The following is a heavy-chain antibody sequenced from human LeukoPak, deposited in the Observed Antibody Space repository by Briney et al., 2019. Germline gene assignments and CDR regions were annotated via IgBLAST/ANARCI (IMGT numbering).Heavy chain of an antibody. D-gene: IGHD3-3*01. CDR2: IIPIFGTA. V-gene: IGHV1-69*05. CDR3: ARIWSGYYDAFDI. Sequence: SVKVSCKASGGTFSSYAISWVRQAPGQGPEWMGGIIPIFGTANYAQKFQGRVTITTDESTSTAYMELSSLRSEDTAVYCCARIWSGYYDAFDIWGQGTIVTVSS. J-gene: IGHJ3*02. CDR1: GGTFSSYA.